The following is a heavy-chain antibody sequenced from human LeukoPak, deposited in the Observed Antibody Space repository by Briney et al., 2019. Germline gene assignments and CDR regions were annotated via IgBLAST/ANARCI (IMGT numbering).Heavy chain of an antibody. Sequence: PGGSLRLSCAASGFTFSSYAMSWVRQAPGKGLEWVSVVSGSGGSTYYADSVKGRFTISRDNSKNTLYLQMNSLRAEDTAVYYWARDAGTLKPGFDYWGQGTLVTVSS. CDR1: GFTFSSYA. CDR2: VSGSGGST. J-gene: IGHJ4*02. V-gene: IGHV3-23*01. CDR3: ARDAGTLKPGFDY. D-gene: IGHD6-13*01.